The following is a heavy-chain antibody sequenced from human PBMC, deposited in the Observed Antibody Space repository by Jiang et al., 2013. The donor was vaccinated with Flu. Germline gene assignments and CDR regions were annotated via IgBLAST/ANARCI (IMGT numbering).Heavy chain of an antibody. CDR2: IYWDNDK. Sequence: KPTQTLTLTCTFSGFSLSTTGVGVGWIRQPPGEALEYLVLIYWDNDKRCNPSLRSRLTITKDTSKNQVVLTMTNMDPVDTATYYCAHRRTGMQWLANYFDYWGQGTLVTVSS. CDR3: AHRRTGMQWLANYFDY. D-gene: IGHD6-19*01. J-gene: IGHJ4*02. CDR1: GFSLSTTGVG. V-gene: IGHV2-5*02.